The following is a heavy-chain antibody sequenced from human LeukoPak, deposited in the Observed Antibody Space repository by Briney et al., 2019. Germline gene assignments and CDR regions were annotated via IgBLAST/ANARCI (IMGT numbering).Heavy chain of an antibody. D-gene: IGHD6-19*01. V-gene: IGHV3-48*03. CDR1: GFTFSSYE. CDR3: ARGGIAVAGFDY. CDR2: ISSSSGI. Sequence: GGSLRLSCIASGFTFSSYEMSWVRQAPGKGLEWVSYISSSSGIFYADSVKGRFTISRDNAKNSLYLQMNSLRAEDTAVYYCARGGIAVAGFDYWGQGTLVTVSS. J-gene: IGHJ4*02.